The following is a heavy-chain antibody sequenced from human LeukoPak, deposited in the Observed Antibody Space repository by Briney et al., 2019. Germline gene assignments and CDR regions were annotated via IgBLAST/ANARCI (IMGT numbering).Heavy chain of an antibody. CDR1: GGSISSNNW. J-gene: IGHJ3*02. CDR3: AAIVATNDASDI. V-gene: IGHV4-4*02. Sequence: SGTLSLTCAVSGGSISSNNWWSWVRQPPGKGLEWIGEIYHSGSTNYNPSLKSRVTISVDKSKNQFSLKLNSVTAADTAVYYCAAIVATNDASDIWGQGTRVTVSS. D-gene: IGHD5-12*01. CDR2: IYHSGST.